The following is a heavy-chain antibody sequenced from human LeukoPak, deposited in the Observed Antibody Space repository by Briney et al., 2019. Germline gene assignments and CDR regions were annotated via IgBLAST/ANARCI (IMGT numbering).Heavy chain of an antibody. CDR3: ATEEINYYDILTGYYRVLDY. Sequence: GASVKVSCKVSGYTLTELSMHWVRQAPGKGLEWMGGFDPEDGETIYAQKFQGRVTMTEDTSTDTAYMELSSLRSEDTAVYYCATEEINYYDILTGYYRVLDYWGQGTLVTVSS. J-gene: IGHJ4*02. D-gene: IGHD3-9*01. V-gene: IGHV1-24*01. CDR1: GYTLTELS. CDR2: FDPEDGET.